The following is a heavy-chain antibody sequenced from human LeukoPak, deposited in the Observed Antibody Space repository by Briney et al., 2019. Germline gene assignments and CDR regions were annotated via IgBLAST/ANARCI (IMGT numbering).Heavy chain of an antibody. Sequence: SGTLSLTCTVSGGSVSSGSYYWSWIRQPPGKGLEWIGSIYYSGSTNYNPSLKSRVTISVDTSKNQFSLKLTSVTAADTAVYYCARVGSGYSYASYGMDVWGQGTTVTVSS. CDR2: IYYSGST. CDR3: ARVGSGYSYASYGMDV. J-gene: IGHJ6*02. V-gene: IGHV4-61*01. CDR1: GGSVSSGSYY. D-gene: IGHD5-18*01.